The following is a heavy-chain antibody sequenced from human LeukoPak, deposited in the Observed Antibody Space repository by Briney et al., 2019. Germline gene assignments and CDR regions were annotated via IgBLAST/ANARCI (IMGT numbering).Heavy chain of an antibody. CDR1: GGSLSDYY. CDR3: ASQVRLERRYYYYYMDV. Sequence: PSETLSLTCVVYGGSLSDYYWSWIRQPPGKGLEWIGEINHSGSTNYNPSLKSRVTISLDTSKNQFSLKLSSVTAADTAVYYCASQVRLERRYYYYYMDVWDKGTTVTVSS. V-gene: IGHV4-34*01. CDR2: INHSGST. D-gene: IGHD1-1*01. J-gene: IGHJ6*03.